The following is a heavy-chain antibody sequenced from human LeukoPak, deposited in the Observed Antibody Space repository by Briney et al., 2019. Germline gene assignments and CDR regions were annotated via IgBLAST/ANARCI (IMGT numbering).Heavy chain of an antibody. CDR2: IIPIFDTA. CDR3: ARGARITMVRGVITEGYYYYYIDV. CDR1: GYTFSSYA. D-gene: IGHD3-10*01. J-gene: IGHJ6*03. Sequence: SLKPSCMASGYTFSSYAISWVRQAPGQGLEWMSGIIPIFDTANYAHTFQGRVPITTDESTSTVYLELSSLRSEDTAVYYCARGARITMVRGVITEGYYYYYIDVWGKGTTVTVSS. V-gene: IGHV1-69*05.